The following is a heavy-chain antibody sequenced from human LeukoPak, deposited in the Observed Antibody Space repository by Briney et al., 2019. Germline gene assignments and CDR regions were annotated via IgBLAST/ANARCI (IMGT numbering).Heavy chain of an antibody. CDR3: ARVGTALEAFDI. D-gene: IGHD1-1*01. Sequence: SETLSLTCTVSGGSISSSDYYWSWIRQPPGKGLEWIGYIYYSGSTYYNPSLKSRVTISVDTSKNQFSLKLSSVTAADTAVYYCARVGTALEAFDIWGQGTMVTVSS. CDR2: IYYSGST. CDR1: GGSISSSDYY. V-gene: IGHV4-30-4*01. J-gene: IGHJ3*02.